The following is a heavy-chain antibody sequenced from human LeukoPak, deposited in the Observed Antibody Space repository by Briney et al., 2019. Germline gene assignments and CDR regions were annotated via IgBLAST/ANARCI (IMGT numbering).Heavy chain of an antibody. D-gene: IGHD2-2*01. Sequence: GGSLRLSCAASGFVFSNFVMHWVRQAPGKGLEWVSSISSTSAHIFYADSVKGRFSISRDNAKNSLYLQMNSLRVEDTAVYYCTSRYCTTTNCYSFDNWGQGTLVTVSS. CDR3: TSRYCTTTNCYSFDN. V-gene: IGHV3-21*01. CDR2: ISSTSAHI. CDR1: GFVFSNFV. J-gene: IGHJ3*02.